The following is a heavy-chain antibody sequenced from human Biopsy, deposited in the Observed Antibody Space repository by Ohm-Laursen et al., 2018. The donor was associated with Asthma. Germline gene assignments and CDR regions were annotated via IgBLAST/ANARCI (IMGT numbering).Heavy chain of an antibody. V-gene: IGHV4-39*01. CDR2: IYYSGTT. J-gene: IGHJ6*02. Sequence: SDTLSLTCSLSSGSGGYMRSGNYYWGWIRQPPGKGLEWIGSIYYSGTTYYNPSHESRVTVSAATSKNQFSLKLTSVTAADTAVYYCVRGSSSWHHGPFHYYYGLDVWGQGTTATVSS. D-gene: IGHD6-13*01. CDR3: VRGSSSWHHGPFHYYYGLDV. CDR1: SGSGGYMRSGNYY.